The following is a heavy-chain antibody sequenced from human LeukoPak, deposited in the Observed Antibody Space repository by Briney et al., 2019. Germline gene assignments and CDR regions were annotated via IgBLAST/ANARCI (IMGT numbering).Heavy chain of an antibody. D-gene: IGHD4-17*01. Sequence: KPSETLSLTCAVYGGSLSGYYWSWIRQPPGKGLELIGEINHNGSTNYNPSLKSRVTISVDTSKNQFSLKLSSVTAADTAVYSCARGLRGTTVTTAFDYWGQGTLVTVSS. CDR3: ARGLRGTTVTTAFDY. J-gene: IGHJ4*02. CDR2: INHNGST. CDR1: GGSLSGYY. V-gene: IGHV4-34*01.